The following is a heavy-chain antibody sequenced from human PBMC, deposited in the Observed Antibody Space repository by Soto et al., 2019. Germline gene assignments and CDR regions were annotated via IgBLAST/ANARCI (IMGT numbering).Heavy chain of an antibody. D-gene: IGHD4-17*01. CDR2: IIPIFGTA. CDR1: GGTFSSYA. CDR3: ARYFPTTTVYDAFDI. V-gene: IGHV1-69*13. Sequence: SVKVSCKASGGTFSSYAISWVRQAPGQGLEWMGGIIPIFGTANYAQKFQGRATITADESTSTAYMELSSLRSEDTAVYYCARYFPTTTVYDAFDIWGQGTMVTVSS. J-gene: IGHJ3*02.